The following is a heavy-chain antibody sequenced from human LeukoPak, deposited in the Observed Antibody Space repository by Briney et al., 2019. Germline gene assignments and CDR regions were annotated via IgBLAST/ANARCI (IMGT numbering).Heavy chain of an antibody. D-gene: IGHD4-17*01. CDR1: GFTFSDYG. CDR3: ARESSTTVTTTGAIYYGMDV. Sequence: GGSLRLSCAASGFTFSDYGMHWVRQAPGKGLEWVAVIRHDGSTIYYADSVKGRFTISRDDSKKTLYLQMDSLRAEDTAVYFCARESSTTVTTTGAIYYGMDVWGQGTTVTVSS. CDR2: IRHDGSTI. J-gene: IGHJ6*02. V-gene: IGHV3-33*01.